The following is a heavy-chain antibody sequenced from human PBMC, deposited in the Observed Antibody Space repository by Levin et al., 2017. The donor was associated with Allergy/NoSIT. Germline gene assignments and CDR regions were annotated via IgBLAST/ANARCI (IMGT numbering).Heavy chain of an antibody. Sequence: GESLKISCAASGFTFSSYGMHWVRQAPGKGLEWVAVISYDGSNKYYADSVKGRFTISRDNSKNTLYLQMNSLRAEDTAVYYCAKITGGYGSGNAFDIWGQGTMVTVSS. V-gene: IGHV3-30*18. D-gene: IGHD3-10*01. CDR3: AKITGGYGSGNAFDI. CDR1: GFTFSSYG. CDR2: ISYDGSNK. J-gene: IGHJ3*02.